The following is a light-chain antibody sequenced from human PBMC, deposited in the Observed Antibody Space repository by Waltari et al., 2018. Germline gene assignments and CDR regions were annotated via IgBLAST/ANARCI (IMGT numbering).Light chain of an antibody. CDR2: EVN. V-gene: IGLV2-23*02. CDR1: RSDVGNYNL. Sequence: QSALTQPASVSGSPGQSITISCTGTRSDVGNYNLVSWYQQHPGKAPKLMISEVNKRPSGVSKRFSGSKSGNTASLTISGLQSEDEASYYCSSYISSTSVIFGGGTKLTVL. J-gene: IGLJ2*01. CDR3: SSYISSTSVI.